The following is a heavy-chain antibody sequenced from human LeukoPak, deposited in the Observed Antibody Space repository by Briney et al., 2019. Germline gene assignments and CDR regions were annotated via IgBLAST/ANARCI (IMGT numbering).Heavy chain of an antibody. CDR2: ISYDGSNK. CDR3: ARVRVAVAPNDAFDI. Sequence: PGGSLRLSCAASGFTFSSYGMHWVRQAPGKGLEWVAVISYDGSNKYYADSVKGRFTISRDNSKNTLYLQMNSLGAEDTAVYYCARVRVAVAPNDAFDIWGQGTMVTVSS. V-gene: IGHV3-30*03. D-gene: IGHD6-19*01. J-gene: IGHJ3*02. CDR1: GFTFSSYG.